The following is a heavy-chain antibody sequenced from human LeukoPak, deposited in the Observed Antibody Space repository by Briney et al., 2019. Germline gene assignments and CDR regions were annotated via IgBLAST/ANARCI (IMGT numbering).Heavy chain of an antibody. CDR1: GGSFSGYY. V-gene: IGHV4-34*01. Sequence: SETLSLTCAVYGGSFSGYYWSWIRQPPGEGLEWIVEINHSGSPNYNPSLKSRVTISVDTSKNQFSLKLSSVTAADTAVYYCARYGGSLPYYFDYWGQGTLVTVSS. CDR2: INHSGSP. CDR3: ARYGGSLPYYFDY. J-gene: IGHJ4*02. D-gene: IGHD4-23*01.